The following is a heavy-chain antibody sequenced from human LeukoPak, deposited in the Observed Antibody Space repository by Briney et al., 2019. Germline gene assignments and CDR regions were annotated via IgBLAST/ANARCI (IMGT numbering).Heavy chain of an antibody. CDR2: INTDTGNP. V-gene: IGHV7-4-1*02. J-gene: IGHJ3*01. D-gene: IGHD1-20*01. CDR3: ARAGLTVSKVAFGV. Sequence: EASVKVSCKAAGYAFTSYAMNWVRQAPGQGLEWMGWINTDTGNPTYAQGFTGHYVFSLDASVSTAYLQIISLKAEDTAVYYCARAGLTVSKVAFGVWGQRTMVTVSS. CDR1: GYAFTSYA.